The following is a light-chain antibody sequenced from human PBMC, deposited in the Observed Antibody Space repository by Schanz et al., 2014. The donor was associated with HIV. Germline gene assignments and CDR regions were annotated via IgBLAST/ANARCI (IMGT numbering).Light chain of an antibody. CDR1: QSVLYSSNNKNY. CDR3: QQYFNTPYT. J-gene: IGKJ2*01. CDR2: WAS. Sequence: DIVMTQSTDSLAVSLGERATINCKSSQSVLYSSNNKNYLAWYQQKPGQSPKLLIYWASTRESGVPDRFSGSGSGTDFTLTISSLQAEDVAVYYCQQYFNTPYTFGQGTKLEIK. V-gene: IGKV4-1*01.